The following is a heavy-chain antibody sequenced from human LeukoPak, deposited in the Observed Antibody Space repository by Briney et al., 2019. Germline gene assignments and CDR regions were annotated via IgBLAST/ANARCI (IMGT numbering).Heavy chain of an antibody. Sequence: GASVKVSCKASGYTFTGYYIHWVRQAPGQGLEWMGIINPSGGSTSYAQKFQGRVTMTRDTSTSTVYMELSSLRSEDTAVYYCARELQSYWYFDLWGRGTLVTVSS. D-gene: IGHD4-11*01. CDR2: INPSGGST. V-gene: IGHV1-46*01. CDR1: GYTFTGYY. J-gene: IGHJ2*01. CDR3: ARELQSYWYFDL.